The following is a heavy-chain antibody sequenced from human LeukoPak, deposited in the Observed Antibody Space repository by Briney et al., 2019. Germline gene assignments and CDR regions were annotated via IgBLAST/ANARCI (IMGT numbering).Heavy chain of an antibody. V-gene: IGHV4-34*01. J-gene: IGHJ3*02. CDR3: ARDCSGGSCYGAFDI. CDR1: GGSFSGYY. Sequence: SETLSLTCAVYGGSFSGYYWSWIRQPPGKGLEWIGEINHSGSTNYNPSLKSRVTISVDTSKNQFSLKLSSVTATDTAVYYCARDCSGGSCYGAFDIWGQGTMVTVSS. D-gene: IGHD2-15*01. CDR2: INHSGST.